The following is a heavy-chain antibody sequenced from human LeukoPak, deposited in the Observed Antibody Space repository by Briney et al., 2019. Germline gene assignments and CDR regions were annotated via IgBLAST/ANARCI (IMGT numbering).Heavy chain of an antibody. CDR3: ARGSGTTGAIPFDY. J-gene: IGHJ4*02. D-gene: IGHD1-1*01. CDR1: GFTFSSYS. V-gene: IGHV3-21*01. CDR2: ISSSSSYI. Sequence: GGSLRLSCAASGFTFSSYSMNWVRQAPGKGLEWVSSISSSSSYIYYADSVKGRFTISRDNAKNSLYLQMNSLRAEDTAVYYCARGSGTTGAIPFDYWGQGTLVTVSS.